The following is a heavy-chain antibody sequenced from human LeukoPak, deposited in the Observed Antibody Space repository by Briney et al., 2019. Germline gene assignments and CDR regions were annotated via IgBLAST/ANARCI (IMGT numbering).Heavy chain of an antibody. CDR3: ARGGGLRASPVTTLIHYYYMDV. V-gene: IGHV4-34*01. D-gene: IGHD4-17*01. CDR2: INHSGST. J-gene: IGHJ6*03. CDR1: GGSFSGYY. Sequence: SETLSLTCAVYGGSFSGYYWSWIRQPPGEGLEWIGEINHSGSTNYNPSLKSRVTISVDTSKNQFSLKLSSVTAADTAVYYCARGGGLRASPVTTLIHYYYMDVWGKGTTVTISS.